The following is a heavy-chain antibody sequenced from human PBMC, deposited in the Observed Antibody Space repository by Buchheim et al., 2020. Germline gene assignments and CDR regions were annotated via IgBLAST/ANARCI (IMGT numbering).Heavy chain of an antibody. CDR2: IISSGSTI. CDR3: ARGYGMDV. J-gene: IGHJ6*02. Sequence: EVQVVESGGGLVQPGGSLRLSCAASGFTFRSYEMNWVRQAPGKGLEWVSYIISSGSTIYYADSVKGRFTISRDKAKNSLYLQMNSLRVKDTAVYYCARGYGMDVWGQGTT. CDR1: GFTFRSYE. V-gene: IGHV3-48*03.